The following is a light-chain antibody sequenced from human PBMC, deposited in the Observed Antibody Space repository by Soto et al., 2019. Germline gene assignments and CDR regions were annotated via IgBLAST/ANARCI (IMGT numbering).Light chain of an antibody. J-gene: IGKJ5*01. CDR3: QQYNNWPPYT. CDR1: QSVSSN. V-gene: IGKV3-15*01. CDR2: GAP. Sequence: EIVVTQSPATLSVSPGERATLSCRASQSVSSNLAWYQQKPGQAPRLLIYGAPTRATGIPARFSGSGSGTEFTLTISSLQSEDFAVYYCQQYNNWPPYTFGQGTRLEIK.